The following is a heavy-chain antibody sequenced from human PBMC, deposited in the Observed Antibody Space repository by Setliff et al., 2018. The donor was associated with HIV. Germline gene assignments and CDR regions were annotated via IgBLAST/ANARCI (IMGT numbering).Heavy chain of an antibody. CDR3: ARAPARANGVFDF. D-gene: IGHD2-8*01. J-gene: IGHJ4*01. CDR1: GDIPSTYG. Sequence: SVKVSCKASGDIPSTYGLIWVRRAPGQGLEWIGGIIPFLRTTKYAWKFQDRVTITADESTSTAYMELTGLRSDDTAVYYCARAPARANGVFDFWGQGSLVTVS. V-gene: IGHV1-69*13. CDR2: IIPFLRTT.